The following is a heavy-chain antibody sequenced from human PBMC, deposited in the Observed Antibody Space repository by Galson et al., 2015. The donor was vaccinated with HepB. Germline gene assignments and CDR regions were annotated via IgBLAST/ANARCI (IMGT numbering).Heavy chain of an antibody. V-gene: IGHV1-46*01. D-gene: IGHD3-16*01. CDR3: ARYPPGGLGGLDF. Sequence: SVKVSCKASGYTFSSYYIRWVRQAPGQGLEWMGIINPRCGSTSYAQKFQGRVTITRDTSTSTVYMELSSLRSEDTAVYYCARYPPGGLGGLDFWGQGTLVTVSS. CDR1: GYTFSSYY. J-gene: IGHJ4*02. CDR2: INPRCGST.